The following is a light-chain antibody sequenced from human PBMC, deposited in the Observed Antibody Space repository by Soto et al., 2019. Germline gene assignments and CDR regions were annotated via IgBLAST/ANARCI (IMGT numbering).Light chain of an antibody. J-gene: IGKJ5*01. CDR1: QSVSNS. Sequence: DTLLTQSPATLSLSPGERVTLSCRAAQSVSNSLSWYQQKSGQAPRLLIYDASFRATGIPARFSGSGSGTDFTLTISSLEPEDFAVYYCQLSQQRSDWPPITFGQGTRLEIK. CDR2: DAS. V-gene: IGKV3-11*01. CDR3: QLSQQRSDWPPIT.